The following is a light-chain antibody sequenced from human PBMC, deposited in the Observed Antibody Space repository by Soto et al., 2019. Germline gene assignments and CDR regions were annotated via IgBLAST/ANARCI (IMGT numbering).Light chain of an antibody. CDR2: EGS. V-gene: IGLV2-8*01. Sequence: QSVLTQPPSASGSPGQSVTISCTGTSSDVGGYKYVSWYQQYPGKAPKLMIYEGSNRPSGVPDRFSGSKSGNTASLTVSGLQAEDEADYYCSSYAGSNNFVFGTGTKLTVL. CDR3: SSYAGSNNFV. J-gene: IGLJ1*01. CDR1: SSDVGGYKY.